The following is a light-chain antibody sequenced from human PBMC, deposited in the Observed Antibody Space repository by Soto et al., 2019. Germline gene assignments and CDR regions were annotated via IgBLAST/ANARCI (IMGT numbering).Light chain of an antibody. V-gene: IGKV3-15*01. CDR2: GAS. CDR3: QQYNNWPRT. J-gene: IGKJ1*01. Sequence: IVTTQSPATLSVYPGERATLTCRASQSVSSNLAWYQQKPGQAPRLLIYGASTRATGIPARFSGSGSGTEFTLTISSLQSEDFAVYYCQQYNNWPRTFGQGTKVDI. CDR1: QSVSSN.